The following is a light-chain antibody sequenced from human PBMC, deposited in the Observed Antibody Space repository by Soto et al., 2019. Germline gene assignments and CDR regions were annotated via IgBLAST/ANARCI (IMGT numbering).Light chain of an antibody. Sequence: EIVLTQSPAALSLSPGERVTLSCRASQSVSRSLAWYQQKPGQAPRLLIYDAYNRATGVPARFSGSGSGTDFSLTISSLAPEDFAVYFCQHSSSWPYTFGQGTRLDFK. CDR3: QHSSSWPYT. V-gene: IGKV3-11*01. J-gene: IGKJ2*01. CDR2: DAY. CDR1: QSVSRS.